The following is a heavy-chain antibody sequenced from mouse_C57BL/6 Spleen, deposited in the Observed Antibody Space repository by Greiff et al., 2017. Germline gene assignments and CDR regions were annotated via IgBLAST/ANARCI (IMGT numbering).Heavy chain of an antibody. V-gene: IGHV1-26*01. CDR1: GYTFTDYY. J-gene: IGHJ3*01. CDR2: INPNNGGT. Sequence: EVQLQQSGPELVKPGASVKISCKASGYTFTDYYMNWVKQSHGKSLEWIGDINPNNGGTSYNQKFKGKATLTVDKSSSTAYMELRSLTSEDSAVYYCARRRLLLGFAYWGQGTLVTVSA. CDR3: ARRRLLLGFAY. D-gene: IGHD2-3*01.